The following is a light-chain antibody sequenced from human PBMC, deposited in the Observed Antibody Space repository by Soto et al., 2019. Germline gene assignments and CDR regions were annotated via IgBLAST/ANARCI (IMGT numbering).Light chain of an antibody. CDR1: QSISSW. Sequence: DIRMTQSPCSLSASIGAAVTTTCLSSQSISSWLAWYQQKPGKAPKLLIYKASSLESGVPSRFSGSGSGTEFTLTISSLQPDDFATYYCQQYNSFTWTFGQGTKVDIK. J-gene: IGKJ1*01. CDR2: KAS. CDR3: QQYNSFTWT. V-gene: IGKV1-5*03.